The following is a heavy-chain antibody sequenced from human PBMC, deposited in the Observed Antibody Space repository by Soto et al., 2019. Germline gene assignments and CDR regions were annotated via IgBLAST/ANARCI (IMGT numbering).Heavy chain of an antibody. D-gene: IGHD3-3*01. J-gene: IGHJ4*02. CDR3: ARLQNFVNWSFDH. Sequence: PSETLSLTCTVSGGSISSGGYYWSWIRQHPGKGLEWIGYIYYSGSTYYNPSLKSRVTMSVDPSKNQISLKLTSVTATDTAVYYCARLQNFVNWSFDHWGQGALVTVSS. CDR1: GGSISSGGYY. CDR2: IYYSGST. V-gene: IGHV4-31*03.